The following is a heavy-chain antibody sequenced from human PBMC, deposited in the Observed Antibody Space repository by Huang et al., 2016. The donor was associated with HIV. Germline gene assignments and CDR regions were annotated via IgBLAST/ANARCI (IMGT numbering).Heavy chain of an antibody. CDR2: ISPDDSDT. Sequence: EVQLVQSGAEVRKPGESLKISCKASGYRFTTYWIDWARQMPGKGLEWMGIISPDDSDTRYSPSFEGQVTISVDRSINTASLQWSSLKASDTAMYYCARGRDGYNPFDSWGQGTRVTVSS. J-gene: IGHJ4*02. V-gene: IGHV5-51*03. CDR3: ARGRDGYNPFDS. CDR1: GYRFTTYW. D-gene: IGHD5-12*01.